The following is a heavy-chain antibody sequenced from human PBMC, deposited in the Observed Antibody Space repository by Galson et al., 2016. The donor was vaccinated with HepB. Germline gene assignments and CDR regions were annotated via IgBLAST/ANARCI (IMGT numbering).Heavy chain of an antibody. CDR2: IYPGDSYT. J-gene: IGHJ6*02. CDR3: ARAGTTALYYGMDV. D-gene: IGHD1-7*01. V-gene: IGHV5-51*01. Sequence: QSGAEVKKPGESLKISCEGFGYSFINFWIGWVRQMPGKGLEWMAIIYPGDSYTKYSPSFQGHATFSADKSINTVYLQWSSLKASDTAMYYCARAGTTALYYGMDVWGQGTTVTVSS. CDR1: GYSFINFW.